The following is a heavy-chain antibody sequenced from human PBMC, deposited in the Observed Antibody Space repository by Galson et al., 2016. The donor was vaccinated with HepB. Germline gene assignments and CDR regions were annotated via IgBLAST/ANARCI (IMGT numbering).Heavy chain of an antibody. CDR2: IYPGDSDA. D-gene: IGHD5-24*01. Sequence: QSGAEVTKPGESLRVSCQASGYNFTKFWIGWVRQMPGKGLEWMGIIYPGDSDARYSPSFQGQVTMSVDKSSTTAYLHWSSLKASDIGMYYCARQRRDGYQLRVGDHCGQGTQVTVSS. J-gene: IGHJ4*02. CDR3: ARQRRDGYQLRVGDH. CDR1: GYNFTKFW. V-gene: IGHV5-51*01.